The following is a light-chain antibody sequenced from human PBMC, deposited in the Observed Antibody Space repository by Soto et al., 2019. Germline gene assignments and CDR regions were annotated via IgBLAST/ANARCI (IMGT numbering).Light chain of an antibody. CDR2: GAS. CDR3: QQYGSSLTWT. Sequence: EIVLTQSPGTPSLPPGARATFSCRASQSVSSSPLAWYQKKPGQAPRLLIYGASSRAAGVPDRFSGSGSGTDFTLTISRLEPEDFAVYYCQQYGSSLTWTFGQGTKVDIK. V-gene: IGKV3-20*01. CDR1: QSVSSSP. J-gene: IGKJ1*01.